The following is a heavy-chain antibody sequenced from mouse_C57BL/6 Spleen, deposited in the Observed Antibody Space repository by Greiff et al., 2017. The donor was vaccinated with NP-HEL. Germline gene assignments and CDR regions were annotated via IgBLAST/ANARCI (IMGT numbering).Heavy chain of an antibody. D-gene: IGHD4-1*01. J-gene: IGHJ3*01. CDR1: GFTFSSYA. CDR2: ISDGGSYT. CDR3: ARGGELSFAY. Sequence: EVKLVESGGGLVKPGGSLKLSCAASGFTFSSYAMSWVRQTPEKRLEWVATISDGGSYTYYPDNVKGRFTISRDNAKNNLYLQMSHLKSEDTAMYYCARGGELSFAYWGQGTLVTVSA. V-gene: IGHV5-4*03.